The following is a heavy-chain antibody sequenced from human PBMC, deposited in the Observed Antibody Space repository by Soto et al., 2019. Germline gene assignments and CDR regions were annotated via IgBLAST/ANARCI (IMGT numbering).Heavy chain of an antibody. Sequence: ASVKVSCKASGYTFTGYYMHWVRQAPGQGLEWMGWINPNSGGTNYAQKFQGWVTMTRDTSITTAYTELSRLRSDDTAVYYCARDDTFSTGGYYYYMDVWGKGTTVTVSS. CDR1: GYTFTGYY. D-gene: IGHD2-2*01. J-gene: IGHJ6*03. CDR3: ARDDTFSTGGYYYYMDV. V-gene: IGHV1-2*04. CDR2: INPNSGGT.